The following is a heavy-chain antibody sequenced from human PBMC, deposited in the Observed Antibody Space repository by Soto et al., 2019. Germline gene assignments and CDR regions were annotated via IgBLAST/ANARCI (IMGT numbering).Heavy chain of an antibody. CDR1: GFIFSDYA. V-gene: IGHV3-30-3*01. CDR2: ISPAGTNQ. D-gene: IGHD6-6*01. J-gene: IGHJ1*01. Sequence: GGSLRLSCVASGFIFSDYAMHWARQAPGKGLEWVALISPAGTNQYYADSAKGRFTISRDNSKNTLYLQMNSLRPEDTGLYYCARENSRISPRLFQHWGHGTLVTVSS. CDR3: ARENSRISPRLFQH.